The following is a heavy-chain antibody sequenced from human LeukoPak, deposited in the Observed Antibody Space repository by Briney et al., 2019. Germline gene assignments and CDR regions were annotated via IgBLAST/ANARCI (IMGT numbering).Heavy chain of an antibody. CDR1: GYSISSGYY. CDR2: IYHSGST. V-gene: IGHV4-38-2*02. CDR3: ARGRRVGATKRRYFDY. D-gene: IGHD1-26*01. J-gene: IGHJ4*02. Sequence: SETLSLTCTVSGYSISSGYYWGWIRQPPGKGLEWIGSIYHSGSTYYNPSLKSRVTISVDTSKNQFSLKLSSVTAADTAVYYCARGRRVGATKRRYFDYWGQGTLVTVSS.